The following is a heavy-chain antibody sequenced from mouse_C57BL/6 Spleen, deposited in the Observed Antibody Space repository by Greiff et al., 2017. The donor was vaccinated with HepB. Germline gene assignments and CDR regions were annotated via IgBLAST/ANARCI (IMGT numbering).Heavy chain of an antibody. CDR2: INPYNGGT. CDR1: GYTFTDYY. D-gene: IGHD2-3*01. CDR3: ARGRLLDAMDY. Sequence: VQLQQSGPVLVKPGASVKMSCKASGYTFTDYYMNWVKQSHGKSLEWIGVINPYNGGTSYNQKFKGKATLTVDKSSSTAYMELNSLTSEDSAVYYCARGRLLDAMDYWGQGTSVTVSS. J-gene: IGHJ4*01. V-gene: IGHV1-19*01.